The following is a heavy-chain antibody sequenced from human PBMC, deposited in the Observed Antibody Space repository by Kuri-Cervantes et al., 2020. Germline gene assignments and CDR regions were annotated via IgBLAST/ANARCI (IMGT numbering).Heavy chain of an antibody. V-gene: IGHV3-30*18. CDR1: GFTFSTYW. CDR3: ANQNSQWLGMDAFDI. CDR2: LSYDGNYK. J-gene: IGHJ3*02. Sequence: GESLKISCAASGFTFSTYWMTWVRKAPGKGLEWVAGLSYDGNYKYYADSVKGRFTISRDNSKETLYLQMDSLRAEDTAVYYCANQNSQWLGMDAFDIWGQGTMVTVSS. D-gene: IGHD6-19*01.